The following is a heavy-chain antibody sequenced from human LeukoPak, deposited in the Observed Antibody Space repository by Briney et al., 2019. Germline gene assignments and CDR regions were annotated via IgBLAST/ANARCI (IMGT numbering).Heavy chain of an antibody. CDR2: IRSKAHGGTT. J-gene: IGHJ5*02. D-gene: IGHD1-26*01. CDR1: GFTSGDYG. Sequence: PGGSLRLSCTASGFTSGDYGMSWFRQAPGKGLEWVGFIRSKAHGGTTEYAASVKGRFTISRDDSKSIAYLQMNSLKTEDTAVYYCTTHSGSLHRWGQGTLVTVSS. CDR3: TTHSGSLHR. V-gene: IGHV3-49*03.